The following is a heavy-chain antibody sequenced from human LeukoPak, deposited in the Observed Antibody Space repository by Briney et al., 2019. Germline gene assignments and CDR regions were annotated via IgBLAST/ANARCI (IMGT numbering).Heavy chain of an antibody. Sequence: SETLSLTCTVSGDSISSYYWSWIRQPPGKGLEWIGSIYHSGSTYYNPSLKSRVTISVDTSKNQFSLKLSSVTAADTAVYYCARDKGPYYYYYMDVWGKGTTVTVSS. J-gene: IGHJ6*03. CDR1: GDSISSYY. CDR3: ARDKGPYYYYYMDV. V-gene: IGHV4-38-2*02. CDR2: IYHSGST.